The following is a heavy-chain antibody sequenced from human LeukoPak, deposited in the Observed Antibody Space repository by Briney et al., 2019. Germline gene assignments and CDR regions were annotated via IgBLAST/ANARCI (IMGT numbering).Heavy chain of an antibody. CDR3: ARASQDYYDSSDWGYFDH. CDR2: INPNSGGT. V-gene: IGHV1-2*06. Sequence: GASVKVSCKASGYTFTGYYMHWVRQAPGQGLEWMGRINPNSGGTNYAQKFQGRVTMTRDRPISTAYMELSSLRSDDTAVYYCARASQDYYDSSDWGYFDHWGQGTLVTVSS. D-gene: IGHD3-22*01. CDR1: GYTFTGYY. J-gene: IGHJ4*02.